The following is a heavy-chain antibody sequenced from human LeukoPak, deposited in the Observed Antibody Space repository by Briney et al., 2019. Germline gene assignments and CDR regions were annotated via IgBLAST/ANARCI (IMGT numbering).Heavy chain of an antibody. CDR1: GYSFTSYW. D-gene: IGHD6-13*01. Sequence: HGESLKISCKGSGYSFTSYWIGWVRQMPGKGLEWMGIIYPGDSDTRYSPSFQGQVTISADKSISTAYLQWSSLKASDTAMYYCARHGGRLSSSWYVDYWGQGTLVTVSS. J-gene: IGHJ4*02. V-gene: IGHV5-51*01. CDR3: ARHGGRLSSSWYVDY. CDR2: IYPGDSDT.